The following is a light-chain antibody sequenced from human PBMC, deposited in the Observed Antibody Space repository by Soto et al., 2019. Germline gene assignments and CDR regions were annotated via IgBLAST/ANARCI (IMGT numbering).Light chain of an antibody. CDR3: HPSA. CDR1: QTISSW. J-gene: IGKJ5*01. V-gene: IGKV1-5*03. Sequence: DIQITQSPSTLSGSVGDRVTITCRASQTISSWLAWYQQKPGKAPKLLIYKASTLKSGVPSRFSGSGSGTEITLKIRNVQTDDFTAYSGHPSAFGQGTRLEI. CDR2: KAS.